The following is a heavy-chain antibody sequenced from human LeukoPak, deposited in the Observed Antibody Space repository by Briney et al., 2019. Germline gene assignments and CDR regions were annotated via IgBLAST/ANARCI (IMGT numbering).Heavy chain of an antibody. CDR2: IYYSGST. V-gene: IGHV4-59*01. Sequence: SETLSLTCTVSGGSISSYYWSWIRQPPGKGLEWIGYIYYSGSTNHNPSLKSRVTISVDTSKNQFSLKLSSVTAADTAVYYCAREMRSSGWYPLDYWGQGTLVTVSS. D-gene: IGHD6-19*01. CDR3: AREMRSSGWYPLDY. CDR1: GGSISSYY. J-gene: IGHJ4*02.